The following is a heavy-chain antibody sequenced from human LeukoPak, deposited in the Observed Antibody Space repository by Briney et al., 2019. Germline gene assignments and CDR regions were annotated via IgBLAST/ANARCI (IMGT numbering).Heavy chain of an antibody. Sequence: GGSLRLSCAASGFTFSSYSMNWVRPAPGKGLEWVSSISSTSSYIYYAASVKGRFTISRDNAKSSLYLQMNSLRAEDTAVYYCARDKIPSAGTPRGFDPWGQGTLVTVSS. V-gene: IGHV3-21*01. D-gene: IGHD6-13*01. CDR1: GFTFSSYS. J-gene: IGHJ5*02. CDR3: ARDKIPSAGTPRGFDP. CDR2: ISSTSSYI.